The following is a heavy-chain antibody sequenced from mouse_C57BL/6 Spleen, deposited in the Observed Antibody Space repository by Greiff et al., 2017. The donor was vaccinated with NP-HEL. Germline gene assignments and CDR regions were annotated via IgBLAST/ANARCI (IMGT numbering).Heavy chain of an antibody. CDR1: GYTFTSYR. Sequence: VQLQQSGAELVKPGALVKLSCKASGYTFTSYRMQWVKQRPGQGLEWIGEIDPSGSYTNYNQKFKGKATLTVDTSSSTAYMQLSSLTSEDSAVYYCTRTPSAYWGQGTLVTVSA. V-gene: IGHV1-50*01. J-gene: IGHJ3*01. CDR2: IDPSGSYT. CDR3: TRTPSAY.